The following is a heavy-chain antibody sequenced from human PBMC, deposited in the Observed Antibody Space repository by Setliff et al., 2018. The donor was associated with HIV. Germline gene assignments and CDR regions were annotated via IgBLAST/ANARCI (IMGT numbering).Heavy chain of an antibody. CDR3: ATDSPRFY. CDR1: GFTFGDYA. Sequence: PGGSLRLSCTASGFTFGDYAMSWVRQAPGKGLEWVSYISSSSSYTHYADSVKGRFTISRDNVKNSLYLQMNSLRAEDTAVYYCATDSPRFYWGQGTLVTVSS. J-gene: IGHJ1*01. CDR2: ISSSSSYT. V-gene: IGHV3-11*06. D-gene: IGHD7-27*01.